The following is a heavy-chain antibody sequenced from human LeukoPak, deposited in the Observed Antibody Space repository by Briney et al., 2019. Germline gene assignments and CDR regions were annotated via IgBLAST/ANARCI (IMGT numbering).Heavy chain of an antibody. Sequence: AGGSLRLSCAASGFTVNSNYMSWVRQAPGKGLEWVSGIYGGGSSYYADSVKGRFTISRDNSKNTLFLQMNSLRAEDTAVYYCARGTYYYDSSGYLGDAFDIWGQGTMVTVSS. CDR2: IYGGGSS. D-gene: IGHD3-22*01. J-gene: IGHJ3*02. V-gene: IGHV3-53*01. CDR3: ARGTYYYDSSGYLGDAFDI. CDR1: GFTVNSNY.